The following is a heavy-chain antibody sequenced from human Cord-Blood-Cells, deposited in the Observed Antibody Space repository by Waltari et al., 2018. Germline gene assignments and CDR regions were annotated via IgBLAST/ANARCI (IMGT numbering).Heavy chain of an antibody. D-gene: IGHD6-13*01. CDR2: INPNSGGT. CDR1: GYTFTGYY. CDR3: ARVQAAAGRRFAFDI. Sequence: QVQLVQSGAAVKKPGASVKASCPASGYTFTGYYMHWVRQAPGQGLEGMGWINPNSGGTNYAQKFQGRVTMTRDTSISTAYMELSRLRSDDTAVYYCARVQAAAGRRFAFDIWGQGTMVTVSS. V-gene: IGHV1-2*02. J-gene: IGHJ3*02.